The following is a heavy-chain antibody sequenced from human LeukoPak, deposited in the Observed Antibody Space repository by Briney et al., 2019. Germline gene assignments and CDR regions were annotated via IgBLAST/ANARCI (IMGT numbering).Heavy chain of an antibody. CDR3: ARGADSGYESWFDP. Sequence: ASVKVSCKASGYTFTSYDINWVRQATGQGLEWMGWMNPNSGNTGYAQKFQGRVTITRNTSISTAYMELSSLRSEDTAVYYCARGADSGYESWFDPWGQGTLVTVSS. V-gene: IGHV1-8*03. CDR1: GYTFTSYD. D-gene: IGHD5-12*01. J-gene: IGHJ5*02. CDR2: MNPNSGNT.